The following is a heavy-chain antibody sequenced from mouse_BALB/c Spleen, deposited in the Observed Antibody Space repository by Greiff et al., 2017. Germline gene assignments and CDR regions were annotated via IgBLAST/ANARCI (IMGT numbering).Heavy chain of an antibody. CDR3: ARGKVYYGSSPSMAMDY. Sequence: QVQLKQPGAELVKPGASVKLSCKASGYTFTSYWMHWVKLRPGQGFEWIGEINPSNGGTNYNEKFKGKATFNADTSSNTAYMQLSSLTSEDSAVYYCARGKVYYGSSPSMAMDYWGQGTSVTVSS. CDR2: INPSNGGT. J-gene: IGHJ4*01. D-gene: IGHD1-1*01. CDR1: GYTFTSYW. V-gene: IGHV1S81*02.